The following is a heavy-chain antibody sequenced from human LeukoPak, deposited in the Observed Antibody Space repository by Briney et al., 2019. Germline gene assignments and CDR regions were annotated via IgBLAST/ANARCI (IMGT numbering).Heavy chain of an antibody. D-gene: IGHD2-2*02. V-gene: IGHV1-69*13. J-gene: IGHJ6*03. CDR2: IIPIFGTA. Sequence: SVKVSCKASGGTFSSYAISWVRQAPGQGLEWMGGIIPIFGTANYAQKFQGRVTITADESTSTAYMELSSLRSEDTAVYYCARDGTDIVVVPAAISPAEYYYYMDVWGKGTTVTVSS. CDR3: ARDGTDIVVVPAAISPAEYYYYMDV. CDR1: GGTFSSYA.